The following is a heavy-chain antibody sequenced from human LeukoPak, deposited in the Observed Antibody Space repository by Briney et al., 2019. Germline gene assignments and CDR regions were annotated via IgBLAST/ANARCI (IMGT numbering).Heavy chain of an antibody. CDR2: IYYSGRT. J-gene: IGHJ5*02. Sequence: SETLSLTCTVSGGSISSYYWSWIRQPPGKGLEWLGYIYYSGRTNYNPSLKSRVTISVDTSKNQFSLKLSSVTAADTAIYYCARHEVAGSGDWFDPWGQGTLVTVSS. D-gene: IGHD6-19*01. V-gene: IGHV4-59*08. CDR1: GGSISSYY. CDR3: ARHEVAGSGDWFDP.